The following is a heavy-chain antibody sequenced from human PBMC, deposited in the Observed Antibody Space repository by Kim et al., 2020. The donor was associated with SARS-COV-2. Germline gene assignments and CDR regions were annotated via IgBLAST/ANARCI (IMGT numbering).Heavy chain of an antibody. D-gene: IGHD6-13*01. CDR2: IRDKAYGAAT. V-gene: IGHV3-49*04. Sequence: GGSLRLSCTVSGIIFGDHAITWVRQAPGKGLEWVGFIRDKAYGAATQYAASVKGRFTISRDDSKSIAYLQMNSLKTEDTVVYYCSRDLQLGYWGQGTLVTVSS. CDR1: GIIFGDHA. J-gene: IGHJ4*02. CDR3: SRDLQLGY.